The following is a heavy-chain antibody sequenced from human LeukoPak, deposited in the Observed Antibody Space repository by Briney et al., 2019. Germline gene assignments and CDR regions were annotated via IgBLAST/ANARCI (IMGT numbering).Heavy chain of an antibody. CDR3: ARVLAGYFYDSSGYYHPWYFDL. Sequence: GGSLRLSCAASGFTFSSYEMNWVRQAPGKGLEWVSYISSSGSTIYYADSVKGRFTISRDNAKNSLYLQMNSLRAEDTAVYYCARVLAGYFYDSSGYYHPWYFDLWGRGTLVTVSS. D-gene: IGHD3-22*01. CDR1: GFTFSSYE. CDR2: ISSSGSTI. V-gene: IGHV3-48*03. J-gene: IGHJ2*01.